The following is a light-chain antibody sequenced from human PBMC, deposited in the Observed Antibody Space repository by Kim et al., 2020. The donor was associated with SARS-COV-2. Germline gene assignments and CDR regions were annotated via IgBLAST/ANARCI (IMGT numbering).Light chain of an antibody. CDR1: SSDVGGYNY. V-gene: IGLV2-14*03. J-gene: IGLJ2*01. CDR3: SSYTSSSTLV. CDR2: DVS. Sequence: GQSITLYCTGNSSDVGGYNYVSWYQQHPGKAPKLMIYDVSNRPSGVSNRFSGSKSGNTASLTISGLQAEDEADYYCSSYTSSSTLVFGGGTQLTVL.